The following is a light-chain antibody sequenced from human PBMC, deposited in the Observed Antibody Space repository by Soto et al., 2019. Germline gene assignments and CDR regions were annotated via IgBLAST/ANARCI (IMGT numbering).Light chain of an antibody. CDR2: EVS. CDR3: CAYTSTSALYF. J-gene: IGLJ1*01. CDR1: SHDIGGYKY. Sequence: QSALTQPASVSGSPGQSITISCTGTSHDIGGYKYVSWYQQHPGKAPKLMIYEVSNRPSGVSNRFSGSKSGNTASLTISGLQTEDEADYYGCAYTSTSALYFFGTGTQLTVL. V-gene: IGLV2-14*01.